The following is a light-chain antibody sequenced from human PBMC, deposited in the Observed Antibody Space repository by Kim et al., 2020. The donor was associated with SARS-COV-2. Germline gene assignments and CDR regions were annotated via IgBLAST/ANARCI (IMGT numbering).Light chain of an antibody. CDR2: DVT. CDR1: SSDVGDYNF. Sequence: SITRACTGSSSDVGDYNFVSWYQQLPDTAPKLIIYDVTHRTSGVSDRFSGSKSGNTASLTISGLQAEDEANYYCSSYTRDSSLEGVFGGGTQLTVL. CDR3: SSYTRDSSLEGV. V-gene: IGLV2-14*03. J-gene: IGLJ2*01.